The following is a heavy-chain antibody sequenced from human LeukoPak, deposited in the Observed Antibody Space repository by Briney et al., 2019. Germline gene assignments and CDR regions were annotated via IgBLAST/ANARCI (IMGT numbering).Heavy chain of an antibody. CDR2: INHSGST. CDR1: GGSFSGYY. D-gene: IGHD6-13*01. J-gene: IGHJ4*02. CDR3: ARTSNTLQQLTYYFDY. V-gene: IGHV4-34*01. Sequence: SETLSLTCAVYGGSFSGYYGSWIRQPPGKGLEWIGEINHSGSTNYNPALKSRVTISVDTSKNQFSLKLSSVTAADTAVYYCARTSNTLQQLTYYFDYWGQGTLVTVSS.